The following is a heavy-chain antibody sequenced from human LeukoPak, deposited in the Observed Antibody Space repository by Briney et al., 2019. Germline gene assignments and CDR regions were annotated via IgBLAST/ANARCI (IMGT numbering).Heavy chain of an antibody. CDR2: INPNSGGT. D-gene: IGHD6-13*01. V-gene: IGHV1-2*02. CDR1: GYTLTGYY. J-gene: IGHJ4*02. Sequence: GASVKVSCKASGYTLTGYYMHWVRQAPGQGLEWMGWINPNSGGTNYAQKFQGRVTMTRDTSISTAYMELSRLRSDDTAVYYCARPAAAAKGDFDYWGQGTLVTVSS. CDR3: ARPAAAAKGDFDY.